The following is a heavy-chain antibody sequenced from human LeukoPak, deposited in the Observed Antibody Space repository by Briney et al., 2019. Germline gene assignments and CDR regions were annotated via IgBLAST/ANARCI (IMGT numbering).Heavy chain of an antibody. Sequence: SVKVSCKASGGTFSRYAISWVRQAPGQGLEWMGWIIPIFGIANYAQKFQGRVTITTDESTSTAYKELSSLRSEDTAVYYCARGHDYYDSSGMYYFDYWGQGTLVTVSS. CDR3: ARGHDYYDSSGMYYFDY. CDR1: GGTFSRYA. CDR2: IIPIFGIA. J-gene: IGHJ4*02. D-gene: IGHD3-22*01. V-gene: IGHV1-69*05.